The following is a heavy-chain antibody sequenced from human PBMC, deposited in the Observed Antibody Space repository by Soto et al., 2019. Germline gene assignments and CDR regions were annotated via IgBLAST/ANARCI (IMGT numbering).Heavy chain of an antibody. CDR3: AKLVVFGVVMRLYDF. Sequence: GGSLTLSCAASGFTFSNYSMRWVRQAAGEGLEWVSSISGRGGRTFYADSLKGRLTIYRDNSENTLSLHMSSLRAEDTAIYYCAKLVVFGVVMRLYDFLGQGTTVTVSS. J-gene: IGHJ6*02. CDR1: GFTFSNYS. D-gene: IGHD3-3*01. CDR2: ISGRGGRT. V-gene: IGHV3-23*01.